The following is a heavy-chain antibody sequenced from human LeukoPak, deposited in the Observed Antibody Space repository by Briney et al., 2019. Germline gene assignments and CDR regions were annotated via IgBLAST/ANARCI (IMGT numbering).Heavy chain of an antibody. CDR3: ARESGYCSGGSCYYYYYGMDV. CDR2: INTDGSST. D-gene: IGHD2-15*01. CDR1: GFTFSSYW. J-gene: IGHJ6*02. V-gene: IGHV3-74*01. Sequence: PGGSLRLSCAASGFTFSSYWMHWVRQAPGKGLVWVSRINTDGSSTSYADSVKGRFTISRDNSKNTLYLQMNSLRAEDTAVYYCARESGYCSGGSCYYYYYGMDVWGQGTTVTVSS.